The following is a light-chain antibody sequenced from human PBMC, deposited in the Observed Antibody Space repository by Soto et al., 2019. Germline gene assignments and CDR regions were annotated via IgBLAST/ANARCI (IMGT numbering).Light chain of an antibody. V-gene: IGKV3-11*01. J-gene: IGKJ5*01. CDR2: DAS. Sequence: EIVVAQSPPPVSFSRGDSSTLSCRATRSVSSYLAWYQQKPGQAPRLLIYDASSRPTDIPARFSGSGSGTDFTLTISSLEPEDFALYYCQQRSNWPITFGQGTLLEIK. CDR1: RSVSSY. CDR3: QQRSNWPIT.